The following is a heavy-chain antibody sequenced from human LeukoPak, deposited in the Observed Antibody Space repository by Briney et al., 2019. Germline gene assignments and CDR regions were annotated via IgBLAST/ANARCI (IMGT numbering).Heavy chain of an antibody. CDR2: LRDTGGT. Sequence: SETLSLTCTVSGGSISSHYWGWIRQPPGKGLERIAYLRDTGGTKANPSLESRVALSADTSKNQFSLRLTSVTAADTAIYYCATIKRGDIFGFFDFWGQGILVTVSS. J-gene: IGHJ4*02. V-gene: IGHV4-59*11. CDR1: GGSISSHY. D-gene: IGHD5-18*01. CDR3: ATIKRGDIFGFFDF.